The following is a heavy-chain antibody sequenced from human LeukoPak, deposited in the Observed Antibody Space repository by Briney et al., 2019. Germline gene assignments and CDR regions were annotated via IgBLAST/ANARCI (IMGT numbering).Heavy chain of an antibody. V-gene: IGHV3-11*01. CDR3: ASLGEQWLVQYLHY. J-gene: IGHJ4*02. Sequence: GGTLRLSCAASGFTFSDYFMSWIRQAPGKGLEWASYISSSGSTIYYADSVKGRFTISRDNAKNSLYLQMNSLRAEDTAVYYCASLGEQWLVQYLHYWGQGTLVTVSS. CDR1: GFTFSDYF. D-gene: IGHD6-19*01. CDR2: ISSSGSTI.